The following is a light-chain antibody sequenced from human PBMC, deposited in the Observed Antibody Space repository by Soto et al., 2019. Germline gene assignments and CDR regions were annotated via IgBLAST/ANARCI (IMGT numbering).Light chain of an antibody. CDR3: QHSYNTPWT. CDR2: DAS. Sequence: DIQMTQSPSSLSASVGDSVTITCLASQPISTFLNWYQRSTGKAPRLLIYDASTLHSGVPSRFSGSGSGTHFTLTISSLRPEDVATYYCQHSYNTPWTFGQGTKVDIK. V-gene: IGKV1-39*01. CDR1: QPISTF. J-gene: IGKJ1*01.